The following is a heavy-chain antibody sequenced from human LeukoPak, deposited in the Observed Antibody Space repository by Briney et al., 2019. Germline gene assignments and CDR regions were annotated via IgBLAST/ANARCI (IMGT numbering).Heavy chain of an antibody. V-gene: IGHV1-46*01. CDR3: ARVELNYGMDV. CDR1: GYTFTSYF. D-gene: IGHD1-7*01. Sequence: GASVKVSCKASGYTFTSYFMHWVRQAPGQGLEWMGIINPSGGSTSYAQKFQSRVTMTRATSTSTVYMELSSLRSEDTAVYYCARVELNYGMDVWGQGTTVTVSS. CDR2: INPSGGST. J-gene: IGHJ6*02.